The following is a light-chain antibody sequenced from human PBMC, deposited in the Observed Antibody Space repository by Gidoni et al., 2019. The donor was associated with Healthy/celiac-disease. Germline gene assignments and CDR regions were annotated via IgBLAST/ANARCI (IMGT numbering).Light chain of an antibody. Sequence: EIVMTQSPATLSVSPVERATLSCRASQSVSSNLAWYQQKPGQAPRLLIYGASTRATGIPARFSGSGSGTEFTLTISSLQSEDFAVYYCQQYNNWPPRETFGQGTKVEIK. J-gene: IGKJ1*01. CDR1: QSVSSN. CDR2: GAS. V-gene: IGKV3-15*01. CDR3: QQYNNWPPRET.